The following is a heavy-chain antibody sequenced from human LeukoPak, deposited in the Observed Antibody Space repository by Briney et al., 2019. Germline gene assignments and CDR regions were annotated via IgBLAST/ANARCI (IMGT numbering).Heavy chain of an antibody. CDR2: IYYSGST. CDR1: GGSISSSSYY. CDR3: ARVPTVTFFDY. D-gene: IGHD4-17*01. J-gene: IGHJ4*02. Sequence: TSETLSLTCTVSGGSISSSSYYWGWIRQPPGKGLEWIGSIYYSGSTYYNPPLKSRVTISVDTSKNQFSLKLSSVTAADTAVYYCARVPTVTFFDYWGQGTLVTVSS. V-gene: IGHV4-39*01.